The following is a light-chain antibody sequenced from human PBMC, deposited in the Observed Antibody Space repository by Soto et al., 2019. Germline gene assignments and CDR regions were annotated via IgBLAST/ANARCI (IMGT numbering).Light chain of an antibody. J-gene: IGLJ1*01. CDR1: SSDVGSYNH. V-gene: IGLV2-23*01. CDR2: DGS. CDR3: CSYVGNSAWV. Sequence: QSVLTQPASVSGSHGQSITISCTGTSSDVGSYNHVSWYQQHPGKAPKLLIYDGSKRPSGVSNRFSESKSGNTASLTISGLQAEDEADYYCCSYVGNSAWVFGSGTKVTVL.